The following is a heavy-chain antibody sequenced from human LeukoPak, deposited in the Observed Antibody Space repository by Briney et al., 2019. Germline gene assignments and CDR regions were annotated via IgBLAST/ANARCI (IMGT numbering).Heavy chain of an antibody. Sequence: GGSLRLSCAASGFTFSSYSMNWVRQAPGKGLEWVSSISSSSSYIYYADSVKGRFTISRDNAKNSLHLQMNSLRAEDTAVYYWARPPPPLPPKDSSGYYAYYGMAVWGKGTTVTVPS. CDR1: GFTFSSYS. CDR2: ISSSSSYI. D-gene: IGHD3-22*01. CDR3: ARPPPPLPPKDSSGYYAYYGMAV. J-gene: IGHJ6*04. V-gene: IGHV3-21*01.